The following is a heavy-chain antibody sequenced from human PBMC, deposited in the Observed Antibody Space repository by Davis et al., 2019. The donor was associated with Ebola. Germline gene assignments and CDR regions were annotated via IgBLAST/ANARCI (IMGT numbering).Heavy chain of an antibody. D-gene: IGHD5-12*01. J-gene: IGHJ6*02. Sequence: GESLKISCAASGFTFSDYYMNWVRQAPGKGLEWVSYISSSGSTIYYADSVKGRFTISRDNAKNSLYLQMNSLRAEDTAVYYCARVAWLRGYCMDVWGQGTTVTVSS. V-gene: IGHV3-11*04. CDR2: ISSSGSTI. CDR3: ARVAWLRGYCMDV. CDR1: GFTFSDYY.